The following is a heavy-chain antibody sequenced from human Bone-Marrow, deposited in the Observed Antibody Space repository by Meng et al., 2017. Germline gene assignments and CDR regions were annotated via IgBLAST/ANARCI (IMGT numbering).Heavy chain of an antibody. CDR1: GGSISSYH. CDR2: IYTSGST. CDR3: ASHPGYSSGWYGNPADY. V-gene: IGHV4-4*07. Sequence: GPLRPSCTVPGGSISSYHWSWIRQLAGKGLEWIGRIYTSGSTNYNPSLKSRVTMSVDTSKNQFSLKLSSVTAADTAVYYCASHPGYSSGWYGNPADYWGQGTLVTVSS. J-gene: IGHJ4*02. D-gene: IGHD6-19*01.